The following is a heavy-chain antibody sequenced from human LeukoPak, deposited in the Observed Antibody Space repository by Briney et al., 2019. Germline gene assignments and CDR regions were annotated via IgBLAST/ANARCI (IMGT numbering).Heavy chain of an antibody. CDR2: ISAYNGNT. J-gene: IGHJ3*02. CDR3: AREAAAGKPSFFDI. D-gene: IGHD6-13*01. CDR1: GYTFTSYG. Sequence: GASVTVSCKASGYTFTSYGISWVRQAPGQGLEWMGWISAYNGNTNYAQKLQGRVTMTTDTSTSTAYMELRSLRSDDTAVYYCAREAAAGKPSFFDIWGQGTMVTVSS. V-gene: IGHV1-18*01.